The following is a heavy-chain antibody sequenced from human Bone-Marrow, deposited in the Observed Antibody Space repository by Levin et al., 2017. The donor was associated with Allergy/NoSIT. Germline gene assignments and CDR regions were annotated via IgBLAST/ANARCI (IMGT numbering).Heavy chain of an antibody. J-gene: IGHJ2*01. CDR3: ARERQELAHWYFDL. CDR1: GFTSGLPFSAYW. Sequence: SGGSLRLSCAGGGFTSGLPFSAYWMHWVRQVPGKGLLWVSRINSDGTNIVYADAVKGRFTISRDNANNTLYLQMNSLTAEDTAVYYCARERQELAHWYFDLWGRGTLVTVSS. CDR2: INSDGTNI. V-gene: IGHV3-74*01.